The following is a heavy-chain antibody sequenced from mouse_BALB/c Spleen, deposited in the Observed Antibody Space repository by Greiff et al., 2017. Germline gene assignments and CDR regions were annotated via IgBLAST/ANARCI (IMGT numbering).Heavy chain of an antibody. CDR1: GFTFSSYT. Sequence: EVQVVESGGGLVKPGGSLKLSCAASGFTFSSYTMSWVRQTPEKRLEWVATISSGGSYTYYPDSVKGRFTISRDNAKNTLYLQMSSLKSEDTAMYYCTRDGSYYGSSHFDYWGQGTTLTVSS. V-gene: IGHV5-6-4*01. CDR3: TRDGSYYGSSHFDY. D-gene: IGHD1-1*01. J-gene: IGHJ2*01. CDR2: ISSGGSYT.